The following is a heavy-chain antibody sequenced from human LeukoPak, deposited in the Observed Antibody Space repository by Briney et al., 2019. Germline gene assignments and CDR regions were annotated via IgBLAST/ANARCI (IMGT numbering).Heavy chain of an antibody. CDR1: GFSFDDYA. D-gene: IGHD5-18*01. CDR3: ARDTEGYIYGYYYYGMDV. CDR2: ISGDSHST. J-gene: IGHJ6*02. V-gene: IGHV3-43*02. Sequence: PGGSLRLSCAASGFSFDDYAMHWVRQAPGKGLEWVSLISGDSHSTFYAYSVKGRFTISRDNSKNSLYLQMNSLRNDDTALYYCARDTEGYIYGYYYYGMDVWGQGTTVTVSS.